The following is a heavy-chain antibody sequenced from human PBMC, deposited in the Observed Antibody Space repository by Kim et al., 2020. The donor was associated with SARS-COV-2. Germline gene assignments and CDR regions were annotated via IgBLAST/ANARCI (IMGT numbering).Heavy chain of an antibody. CDR1: GFTFSSYA. D-gene: IGHD3-10*01. J-gene: IGHJ3*02. Sequence: GGSLRLSCAASGFTFSSYAMSWVRQAPGKGLEWVSVIYSGGSSTYYADSVKGRFTLTRDNSKNTLYLQMNSLRAEDTAVYYCAKDRTLLWFGDDAFDIWGQGTMVTVSS. CDR3: AKDRTLLWFGDDAFDI. V-gene: IGHV3-23*03. CDR2: IYSGGSST.